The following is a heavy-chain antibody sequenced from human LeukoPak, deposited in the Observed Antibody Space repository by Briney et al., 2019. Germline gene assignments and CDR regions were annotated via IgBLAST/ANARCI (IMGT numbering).Heavy chain of an antibody. J-gene: IGHJ4*02. Sequence: SGGSLRLSCAASGFSFSTYSMHWVRQAPGKGLEWVSYISSSSTKYYTDSVNGRFTISRDDAKSSVYLQMNSLRTEDTAVYYCGTGDPRFDYWGQGVLVTVSS. CDR3: GTGDPRFDY. V-gene: IGHV3-48*01. CDR1: GFSFSTYS. D-gene: IGHD7-27*01. CDR2: ISSSSTK.